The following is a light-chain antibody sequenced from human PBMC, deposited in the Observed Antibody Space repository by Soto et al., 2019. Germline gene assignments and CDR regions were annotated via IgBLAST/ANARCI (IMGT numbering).Light chain of an antibody. CDR2: DAS. V-gene: IGKV3-11*01. CDR1: QSVSSY. Sequence: EIVFTQSPATLSLSPGERATLSCRASQSVSSYLAWYQQKPGQDPRLLIYDASNRATGIPARFSGSGSGTDFTLTISSLEPEDFAVYYCQQRSNWLWTFGQGTKVDIK. CDR3: QQRSNWLWT. J-gene: IGKJ1*01.